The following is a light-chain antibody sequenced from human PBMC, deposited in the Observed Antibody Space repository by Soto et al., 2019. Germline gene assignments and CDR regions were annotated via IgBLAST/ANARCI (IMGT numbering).Light chain of an antibody. CDR1: SSDVGGYNY. Sequence: ALAQPASVSGSPGQSITISCTGTSSDVGGYNYVSWYQHHPCKAPKLMIYEVSNRPSGVSNRFSGSKSGNTAALTISGLQDEDAADYYCSSYASGSTLVVFGTGTKVTVL. CDR3: SSYASGSTLVV. J-gene: IGLJ1*01. V-gene: IGLV2-14*01. CDR2: EVS.